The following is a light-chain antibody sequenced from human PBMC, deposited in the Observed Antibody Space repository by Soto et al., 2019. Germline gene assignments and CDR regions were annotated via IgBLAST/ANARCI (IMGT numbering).Light chain of an antibody. J-gene: IGLJ1*01. CDR1: SSNIGGNS. CDR2: DDN. V-gene: IGLV1-51*01. Sequence: QSVLTQPPSVSAAPGQKVTISCSGSSSNIGGNSVSWYQQLPGTAPKLLIYDDNKRPSGIPDRFSGSKSGTSASLAISGLQPEYDADYYCAAWYDLPHALFVTGTKLPV. CDR3: AAWYDLPHAL.